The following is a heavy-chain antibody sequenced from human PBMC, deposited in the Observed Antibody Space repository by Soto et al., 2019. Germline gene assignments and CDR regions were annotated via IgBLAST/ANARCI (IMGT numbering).Heavy chain of an antibody. J-gene: IGHJ3*02. V-gene: IGHV3-23*01. CDR2: LSPSGGET. Sequence: GGSLRLSCVASGFTFSTYVMSWVRQAPGKGLEWVSALSPSGGETYYADSVKGRFTISRDNSMNALYLQMNSLRVEDTAVYYCAHPRGYGVFDAYDIWGQGTMVTVSS. CDR1: GFTFSTYV. D-gene: IGHD4-17*01. CDR3: AHPRGYGVFDAYDI.